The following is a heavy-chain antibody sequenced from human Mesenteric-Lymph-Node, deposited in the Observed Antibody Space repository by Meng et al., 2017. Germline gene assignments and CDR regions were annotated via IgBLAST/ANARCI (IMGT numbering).Heavy chain of an antibody. J-gene: IGHJ4*02. CDR3: ARTLRLGELSLYPYYFDY. V-gene: IGHV3-20*04. D-gene: IGHD3-16*02. Sequence: GGSLRLSCAASGFTFDDYGMSWVRQAPGKGLEWVSGINWNGGSTGYADSVKGRFTISRDNAKNSLYLQMNSLRAEDTALYYCARTLRLGELSLYPYYFDYWGQGTLVTVSS. CDR2: INWNGGST. CDR1: GFTFDDYG.